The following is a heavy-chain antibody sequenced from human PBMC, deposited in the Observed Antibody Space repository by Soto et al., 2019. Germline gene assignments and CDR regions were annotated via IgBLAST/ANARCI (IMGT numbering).Heavy chain of an antibody. V-gene: IGHV1-3*01. CDR3: ARKDYYGAGIYYFDH. J-gene: IGHJ4*02. CDR2: INVANGDT. CDR1: GYTSTAYP. Sequence: GASVKVSCKASGYTSTAYPMHWVRQAPGQRLEWMGWINVANGDTGYSQKFRGRVTVTRDTSASTVYMELSSLTSEDTAVYYCARKDYYGAGIYYFDHWGQGTLVTVSS. D-gene: IGHD3-10*01.